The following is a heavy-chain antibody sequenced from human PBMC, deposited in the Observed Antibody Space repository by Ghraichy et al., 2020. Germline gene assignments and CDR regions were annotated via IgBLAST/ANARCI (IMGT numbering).Heavy chain of an antibody. CDR2: IYYSGNT. V-gene: IGHV4-39*07. D-gene: IGHD3-22*01. Sequence: TLSLTCTVSGASMRSSSYYWGWIRQPPGKGLEWIGNIYYSGNTYYTPSLKSRVIISLDASKNQFSLKLNSLTAADTALYYCARGIYYYDTSGSAPAFDIWGQGTLVTVS. J-gene: IGHJ3*02. CDR3: ARGIYYYDTSGSAPAFDI. CDR1: GASMRSSSYY.